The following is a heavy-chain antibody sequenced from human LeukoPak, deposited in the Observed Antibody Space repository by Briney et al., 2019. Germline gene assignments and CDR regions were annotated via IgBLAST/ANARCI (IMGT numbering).Heavy chain of an antibody. Sequence: ASVKVSCKASGYTFTAYYMHWVRQAPGQGLEWMGWINLNSGDTNYPQKFQGRVTMTRDTSISTAYMELSGLRSDDTAVYYCARDEYVLTSFDPWGQGTLVTVSS. CDR1: GYTFTAYY. CDR2: INLNSGDT. V-gene: IGHV1-2*02. J-gene: IGHJ5*02. D-gene: IGHD3-16*01. CDR3: ARDEYVLTSFDP.